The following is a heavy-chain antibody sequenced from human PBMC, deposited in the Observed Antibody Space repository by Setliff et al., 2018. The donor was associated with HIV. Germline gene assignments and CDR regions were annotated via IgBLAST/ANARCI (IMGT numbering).Heavy chain of an antibody. J-gene: IGHJ4*02. CDR2: IYPGDSDT. Sequence: GESLKISCKGSGYSFTTYWIGWVRQMPGKGLEWMRIIYPGDSDTRYSPSFQGQVTISADKSISTAYLQWSSLKASDTAMYYCARGPIDFYDRVYFDCWGQGSLVTVSS. CDR3: ARGPIDFYDRVYFDC. CDR1: GYSFTTYW. V-gene: IGHV5-51*01. D-gene: IGHD3-22*01.